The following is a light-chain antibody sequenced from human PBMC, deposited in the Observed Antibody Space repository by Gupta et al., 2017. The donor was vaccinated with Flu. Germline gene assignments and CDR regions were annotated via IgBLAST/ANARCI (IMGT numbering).Light chain of an antibody. J-gene: IGKJ4*01. V-gene: IGKV4-1*01. Sequence: SPTSSSSLAWYHHTSGTATNLLIYLASTWQSAVPARFSGSGSGTDFTLTISSLQADDVAVYYCPQFYSTPLTFGGGTKVEIK. CDR2: LAS. CDR1: SPTSSSS. CDR3: PQFYSTPLT.